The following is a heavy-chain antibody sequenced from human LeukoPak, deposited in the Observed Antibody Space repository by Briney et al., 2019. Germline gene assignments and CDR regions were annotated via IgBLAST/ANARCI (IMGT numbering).Heavy chain of an antibody. V-gene: IGHV1-2*02. Sequence: ASVKVSCKASGYTFTGYYMHWVRQAPGQGLEWMGWINPNSGGTNYAQKFQGRVTMTRDTSISTAYMELSRLRSDDTAVYYCARGGYYDFWSGPQGGAFDYWGQGTLVTVSS. J-gene: IGHJ4*02. D-gene: IGHD3-3*01. CDR1: GYTFTGYY. CDR2: INPNSGGT. CDR3: ARGGYYDFWSGPQGGAFDY.